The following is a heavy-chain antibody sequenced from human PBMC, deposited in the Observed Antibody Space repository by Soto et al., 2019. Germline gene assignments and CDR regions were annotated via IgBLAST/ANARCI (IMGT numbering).Heavy chain of an antibody. Sequence: PSETLSLTCTVSGASISNDYWSWIRQSAGKGLECIGYIYYSGSTNYNPSLKSRVTISVDTSKNQFSLKLSSVTAADTAVYYCARLWGWFGDYWGQGTLVTVSS. V-gene: IGHV4-59*08. D-gene: IGHD3-10*01. CDR3: ARLWGWFGDY. CDR1: GASISNDY. CDR2: IYYSGST. J-gene: IGHJ4*02.